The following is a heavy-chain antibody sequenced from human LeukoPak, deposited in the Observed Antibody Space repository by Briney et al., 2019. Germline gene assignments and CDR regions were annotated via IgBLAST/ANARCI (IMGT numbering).Heavy chain of an antibody. J-gene: IGHJ3*02. CDR1: GFTFSSYS. CDR3: ARVMTDFDGSGHDIQRGAFDI. Sequence: PGGSLRLSCAASGFTFSSYSMNWVRQAPGKGLEWVSSISSSSSYIYYADSVKGRFTISRDNAKNSLFLQMNSLRAEDTAVYHCARVMTDFDGSGHDIQRGAFDIWGQGTMVTVS. V-gene: IGHV3-21*01. CDR2: ISSSSSYI. D-gene: IGHD3-22*01.